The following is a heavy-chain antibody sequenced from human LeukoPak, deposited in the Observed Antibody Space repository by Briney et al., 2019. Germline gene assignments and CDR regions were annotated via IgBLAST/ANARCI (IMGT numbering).Heavy chain of an antibody. Sequence: GGSLRLSCTTSGFTFSTYEMNWVRQAPGKGLEWVSYISNSGSRIYYANSVKGRFTISRDNAKNSHYLQRNSRRAEDTGVYYCARGGADDYWVEGAMVSVCS. CDR3: ARGGADDY. CDR1: GFTFSTYE. CDR2: ISNSGSRI. J-gene: IGHJ4*02. V-gene: IGHV3-48*03. D-gene: IGHD1-26*01.